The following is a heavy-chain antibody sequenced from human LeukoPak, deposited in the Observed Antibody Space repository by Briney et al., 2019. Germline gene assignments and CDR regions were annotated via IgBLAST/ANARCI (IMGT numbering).Heavy chain of an antibody. Sequence: EASVTVSCTASGYTFTSYGISWVRQAPGQGLEWMGWISAYNGNTNYAQKLQGRVTMTTDTSTSTAYMELRSLRSDDTAVYYCASDRVGDVSSTGLDWGQGTLVTVSS. J-gene: IGHJ4*02. CDR1: GYTFTSYG. CDR2: ISAYNGNT. D-gene: IGHD3-10*01. CDR3: ASDRVGDVSSTGLD. V-gene: IGHV1-18*01.